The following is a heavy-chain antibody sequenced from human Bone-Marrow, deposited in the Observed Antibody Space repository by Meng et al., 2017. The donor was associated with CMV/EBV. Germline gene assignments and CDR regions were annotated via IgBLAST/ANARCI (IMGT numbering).Heavy chain of an antibody. CDR3: AKDDSAYFDFRSGYSTPPDY. V-gene: IGHV3-30*02. CDR1: GFSFSSYG. Sequence: GGSLRLSCAASGFSFSSYGMQWVRQAPGKGLEWVAFIRYDGSNKYYADSVKGRFTISRDNSKNMLYLQMNSLRVADTAVYYCAKDDSAYFDFRSGYSTPPDYCGQGTLVTVSS. D-gene: IGHD3-3*01. J-gene: IGHJ4*02. CDR2: IRYDGSNK.